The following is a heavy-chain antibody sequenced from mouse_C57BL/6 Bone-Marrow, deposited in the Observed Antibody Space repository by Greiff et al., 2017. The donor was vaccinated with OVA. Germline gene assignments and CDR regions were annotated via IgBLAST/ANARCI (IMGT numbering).Heavy chain of an antibody. CDR1: GYTFTSYW. Sequence: QVQLQQSGAELVKPGASVKMSCKASGYTFTSYWITWVKQRPGQGLEWIGDIYPGSGSTNYNEKFKSKATLTVDTSSSTAYMQLSSLTSEDSAVYYCARFPYDYAWFAYWGQGTLVTVSA. CDR3: ARFPYDYAWFAY. D-gene: IGHD2-4*01. CDR2: IYPGSGST. V-gene: IGHV1-55*01. J-gene: IGHJ3*01.